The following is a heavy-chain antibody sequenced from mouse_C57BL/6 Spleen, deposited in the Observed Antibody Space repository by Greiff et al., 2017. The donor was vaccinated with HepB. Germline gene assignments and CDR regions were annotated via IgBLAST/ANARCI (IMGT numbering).Heavy chain of an antibody. CDR3: ARQGDYDYDWAWFAY. V-gene: IGHV5-12*01. J-gene: IGHJ3*01. Sequence: EVMLVESGGGLVQPGGSLKLSCAASGFTFSDYYMYWVRQTPEKRLEWVAYISNGGGSTYYPDTVKGRFTISRNNAKNTLYLQMSRLKSEDTAMYYCARQGDYDYDWAWFAYWGQGTLVTVSA. CDR1: GFTFSDYY. D-gene: IGHD2-4*01. CDR2: ISNGGGST.